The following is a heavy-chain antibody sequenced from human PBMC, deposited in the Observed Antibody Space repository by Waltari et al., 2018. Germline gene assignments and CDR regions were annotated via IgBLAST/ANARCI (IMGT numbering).Heavy chain of an antibody. CDR1: GFTLSSLW. V-gene: IGHV3-7*01. J-gene: IGHJ4*02. D-gene: IGHD6-19*01. CDR3: ATSGWYCFDY. CDR2: KKQDGSVK. Sequence: EVQLVESGGGLVQHGGSLRLCFAASGFTLSSLWMNWVRQTPGKGLEWGAGKKQDGSVKYYADSVKGRFTISRDNAKNSLYLQMNSLRAEDTAVYYCATSGWYCFDYWGQGTLVTVSS.